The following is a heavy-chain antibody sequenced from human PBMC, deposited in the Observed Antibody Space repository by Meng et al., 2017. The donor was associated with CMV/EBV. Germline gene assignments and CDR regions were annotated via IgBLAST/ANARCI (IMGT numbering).Heavy chain of an antibody. CDR2: ISGSGGST. D-gene: IGHD3-10*01. CDR3: AKDVYMVRGVIPTYGMDV. V-gene: IGHV3-23*01. CDR1: TFSSYA. Sequence: TFSSYAMSGVRQAPGKGLEWVSAISGSGGSTYYADSVKGRFTISRDNSKNTLYLQMNSLRAEDTAVYYCAKDVYMVRGVIPTYGMDVWGQGTTVTVSS. J-gene: IGHJ6*02.